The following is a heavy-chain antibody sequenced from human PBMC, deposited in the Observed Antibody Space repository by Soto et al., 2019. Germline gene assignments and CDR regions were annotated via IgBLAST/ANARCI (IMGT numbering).Heavy chain of an antibody. J-gene: IGHJ3*02. CDR3: ARSGATDYYDSSGYLLALAFDI. Sequence: ASVKVSCKASGYTFTSYYMHWVRQAPGQGLEWMGIINPSGGSTSYAQKLQGRVTMTRDTSTSTVYMELSSLRSEDTAVYYCARSGATDYYDSSGYLLALAFDIWGQGTMVTVSS. CDR1: GYTFTSYY. V-gene: IGHV1-46*01. CDR2: INPSGGST. D-gene: IGHD3-22*01.